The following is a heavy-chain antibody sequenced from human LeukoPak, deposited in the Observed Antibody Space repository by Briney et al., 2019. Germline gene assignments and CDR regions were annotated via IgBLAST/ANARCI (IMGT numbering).Heavy chain of an antibody. CDR2: INPSGGSK. Sequence: ASVTVSCTASGYTFTSYYMHWVRQAPGQGLAWMGIINPSGGSKSYAQKFQGRVTMTRDTSTSTVYMELSSLRSEDTAVYYCARDGGDIVVVPAAGGFDPWGQGTLVTVSS. D-gene: IGHD2-2*01. CDR1: GYTFTSYY. J-gene: IGHJ5*02. V-gene: IGHV1-46*01. CDR3: ARDGGDIVVVPAAGGFDP.